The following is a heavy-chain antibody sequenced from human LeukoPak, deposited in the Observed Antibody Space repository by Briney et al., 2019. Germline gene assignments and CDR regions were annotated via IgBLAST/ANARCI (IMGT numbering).Heavy chain of an antibody. D-gene: IGHD3-3*01. CDR3: ARDLTIFGVVIRYFDY. CDR1: GVSFSGYY. Sequence: SETLSLTCAVYGVSFSGYYWSWIRQPPGKGLEWIGEINHSGSTNYNPSLKSRVTISVDTSKNQFSLKLSSVTAADTAVYYCARDLTIFGVVIRYFDYWGQGTLVTVSS. CDR2: INHSGST. J-gene: IGHJ4*02. V-gene: IGHV4-34*01.